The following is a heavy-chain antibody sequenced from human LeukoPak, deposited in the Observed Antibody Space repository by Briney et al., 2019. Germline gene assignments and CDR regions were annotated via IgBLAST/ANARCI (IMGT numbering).Heavy chain of an antibody. V-gene: IGHV1-69*01. Sequence: SVKVSCKASGGTFSSYAISCVRQAPGQGLEWMGGIIPIFGTANYAQKFQGRVTITADESTSTAYMELSSLRSEDTAVYYCARRLLRYFDYYYYGMDVWGQGTTVTVSS. CDR1: GGTFSSYA. J-gene: IGHJ6*02. D-gene: IGHD3-9*01. CDR2: IIPIFGTA. CDR3: ARRLLRYFDYYYYGMDV.